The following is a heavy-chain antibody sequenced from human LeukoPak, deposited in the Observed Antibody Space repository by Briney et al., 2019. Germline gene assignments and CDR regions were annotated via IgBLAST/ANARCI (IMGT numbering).Heavy chain of an antibody. CDR1: GFTFSSHW. CDR2: IKPNGSEK. V-gene: IGHV3-7*01. Sequence: GGSLRLSCAASGFTFSSHWMSWVRQAPGKGLEWVANIKPNGSEKYPVDSVKGRFTVTRDNARNTLYLQMSRLRDDDSAVYYCARAPAFGTVDYWGQGTLATVSS. J-gene: IGHJ4*02. CDR3: ARAPAFGTVDY. D-gene: IGHD3-16*01.